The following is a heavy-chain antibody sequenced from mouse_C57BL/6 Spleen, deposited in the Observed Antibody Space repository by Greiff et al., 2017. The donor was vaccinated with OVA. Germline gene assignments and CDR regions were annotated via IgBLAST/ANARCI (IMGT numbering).Heavy chain of an antibody. CDR1: GYAFTNYL. CDR3: ARYDRDYYAMDY. CDR2: INTGSGGT. D-gene: IGHD2-14*01. J-gene: IGHJ4*01. Sequence: QVQLQQSGAELVRPGTSVKVSCKASGYAFTNYLIEWVKQRPGQGLEWIGVINTGSGGTNYNEKFKGKATLTADKYSSTAYMQLSSLTSEDSAVYFCARYDRDYYAMDYWGQGTSVTVSS. V-gene: IGHV1-54*01.